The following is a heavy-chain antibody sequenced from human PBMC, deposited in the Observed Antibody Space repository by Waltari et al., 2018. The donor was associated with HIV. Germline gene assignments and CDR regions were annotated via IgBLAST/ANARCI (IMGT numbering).Heavy chain of an antibody. Sequence: QVQLQQWGAGLLKPSETLSLTCAVYGGSFSGYYWSWIRQPPGKGLEWIGGINHSGSTNYNPSLKSRVTISVDTSKNQFSLKLSSVTAADTAVYYCARECSSSRDAVDIWGQGTMVTVSS. V-gene: IGHV4-34*01. J-gene: IGHJ3*02. D-gene: IGHD2-15*01. CDR2: INHSGST. CDR3: ARECSSSRDAVDI. CDR1: GGSFSGYY.